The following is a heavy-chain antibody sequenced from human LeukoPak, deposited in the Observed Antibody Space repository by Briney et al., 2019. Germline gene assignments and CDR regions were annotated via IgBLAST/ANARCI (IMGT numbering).Heavy chain of an antibody. J-gene: IGHJ4*02. CDR2: IIGSGANT. CDR1: GSTFSSYA. CDR3: ARDARDSDTSAYIGPGY. D-gene: IGHD3-22*01. Sequence: GGSLRLSCVASGSTFSSYAMSWVRQAPGKGLEWVSLIIGSGANTYYTDSVKGRFTISRDNSRNTVYLQMNSLRAEDTAVYYCARDARDSDTSAYIGPGYWGQGTLVTVSS. V-gene: IGHV3-23*01.